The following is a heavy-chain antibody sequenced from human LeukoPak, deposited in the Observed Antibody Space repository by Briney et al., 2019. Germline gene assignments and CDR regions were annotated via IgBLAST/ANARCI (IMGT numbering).Heavy chain of an antibody. D-gene: IGHD3-9*01. CDR1: GFTFNDYW. Sequence: GGSLRLSCAASGFTFNDYWMSWVRQAPGKGLEWVASIKQDGGEKRYVDSVKGRFTISRDNTENSLYLQMNSLGAEDTALYYCARVRLANTPEFFQHWGRGTLVTVSS. V-gene: IGHV3-7*03. CDR2: IKQDGGEK. J-gene: IGHJ1*01. CDR3: ARVRLANTPEFFQH.